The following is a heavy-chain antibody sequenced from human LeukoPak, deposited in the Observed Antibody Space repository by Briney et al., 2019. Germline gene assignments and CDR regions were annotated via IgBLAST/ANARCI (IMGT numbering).Heavy chain of an antibody. CDR2: INHSGST. Sequence: SETLSLTCNVSGGSFSGFYWNWIRLSPGKGLEWIGEINHSGSTNYSPSLKNRITISLDTSKNQFSLKLASVTAADTAVYYCARDASYYYGLDVWGQGTTVTVSS. CDR1: GGSFSGFY. V-gene: IGHV4-34*01. J-gene: IGHJ6*02. CDR3: ARDASYYYGLDV.